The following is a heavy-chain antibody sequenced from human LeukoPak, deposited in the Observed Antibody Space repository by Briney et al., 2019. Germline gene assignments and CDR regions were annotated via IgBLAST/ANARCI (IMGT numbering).Heavy chain of an antibody. CDR3: ARDRPGLLYYDSSGYRGY. V-gene: IGHV3-11*04. D-gene: IGHD3-22*01. Sequence: GGSLRLSCAASGFTFSDYYMSWIRQAPGKGLEWVSYISSSGSTIYYADSVKGRFTISRDNAKNSLYLQMNSLRAEDTAVYYCARDRPGLLYYDSSGYRGYWGKGTTVTVSS. CDR1: GFTFSDYY. CDR2: ISSSGSTI. J-gene: IGHJ6*03.